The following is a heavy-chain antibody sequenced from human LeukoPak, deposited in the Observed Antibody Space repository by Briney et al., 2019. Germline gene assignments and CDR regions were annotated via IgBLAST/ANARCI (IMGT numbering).Heavy chain of an antibody. CDR1: GGSISSSSYY. J-gene: IGHJ4*02. CDR2: IYYSGST. CDR3: ASSKVRGYYFDY. D-gene: IGHD3-16*01. V-gene: IGHV4-39*07. Sequence: SETLSLTCTVSGGSISSSSYYWGWIRQPPGKGLEWIGSIYYSGSTYYNPSLKSRVTISVDTSKNQFSLKLSSVTAADTAVYYCASSKVRGYYFDYWGQGTLVTVSS.